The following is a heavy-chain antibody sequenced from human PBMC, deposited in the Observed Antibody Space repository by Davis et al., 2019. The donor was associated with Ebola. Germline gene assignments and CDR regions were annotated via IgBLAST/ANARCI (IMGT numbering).Heavy chain of an antibody. CDR3: ARQGTTSWDS. Sequence: GESLKISCKGSGYDFTSSWIAWVRLMPGKGLEWMGIIYTGDSDTRYSPSFRGQVTISADKSIKTAFLQWSSLKASDTATYYCARQGTTSWDSWGQGTLVTVSS. D-gene: IGHD2-2*01. V-gene: IGHV5-51*01. CDR2: IYTGDSDT. CDR1: GYDFTSSW. J-gene: IGHJ4*02.